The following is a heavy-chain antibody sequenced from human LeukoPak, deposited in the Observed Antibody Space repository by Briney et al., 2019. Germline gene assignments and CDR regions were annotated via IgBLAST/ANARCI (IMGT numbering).Heavy chain of an antibody. CDR2: ISSSSDKI. CDR3: ARARGTVDCSSTSCYIFDN. V-gene: IGHV3-21*05. J-gene: IGHJ4*02. CDR1: GFTFSSYS. D-gene: IGHD2-2*02. Sequence: PGGSLRLSCAASGFTFSSYSMNWVRQAPGKGLEWVSYISSSSDKIYYADSVKGRFTISRDNAKNSLYLQMNSLRAEDTAVYYCARARGTVDCSSTSCYIFDNWGQGTLVTVSS.